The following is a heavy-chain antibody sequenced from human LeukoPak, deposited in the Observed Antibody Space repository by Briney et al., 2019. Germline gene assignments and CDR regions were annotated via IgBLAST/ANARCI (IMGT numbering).Heavy chain of an antibody. J-gene: IGHJ3*02. V-gene: IGHV3-11*04. CDR3: AKGYANAFDI. CDR2: ISSSGSTI. Sequence: GGSLRLSCAASGFTFSDYYMSWIRQAPGKGLEWVSYISSSGSTIYYADSVKGRFTISRDNSRNTVHLQMNSLRAEDTAVYYCAKGYANAFDIWGQGTMVTVSS. CDR1: GFTFSDYY. D-gene: IGHD2-2*01.